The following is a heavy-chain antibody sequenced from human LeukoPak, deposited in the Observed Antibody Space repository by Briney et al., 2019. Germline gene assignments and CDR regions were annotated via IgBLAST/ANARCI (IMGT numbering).Heavy chain of an antibody. D-gene: IGHD3-9*01. CDR1: GYTFTSYG. V-gene: IGHV1-2*02. CDR3: ASPLTLGGYDILTGFTYDAFDI. CDR2: INPNSGGT. Sequence: ASVKVSCKASGYTFTSYGISWVRQAPGQGLEWMGWINPNSGGTNYAQKFQGGVTMTRDTSISTAYMELSRLRSDDTAVYYCASPLTLGGYDILTGFTYDAFDIWGQGTMVTVSS. J-gene: IGHJ3*02.